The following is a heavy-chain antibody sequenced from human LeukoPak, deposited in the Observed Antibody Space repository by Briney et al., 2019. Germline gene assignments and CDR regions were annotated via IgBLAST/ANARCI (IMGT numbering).Heavy chain of an antibody. Sequence: PGGSLRLSCAASGFTFSIYSMSWVRQAPGKGLEWVSAISGSGGSTYYADSVKGRFTISRDNSKNTLYLQMNSLRAEDTAVYYCAKGSGSSGRGIDYWGPGTLVTVSS. CDR2: ISGSGGST. J-gene: IGHJ4*02. D-gene: IGHD1-26*01. CDR1: GFTFSIYS. V-gene: IGHV3-23*01. CDR3: AKGSGSSGRGIDY.